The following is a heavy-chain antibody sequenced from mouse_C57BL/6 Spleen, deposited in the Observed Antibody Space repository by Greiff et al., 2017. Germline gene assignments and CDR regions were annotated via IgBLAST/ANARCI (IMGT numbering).Heavy chain of an antibody. Sequence: VQVVESGPGLVAPSQSLSITCTVSGFSLTSYGVHWVRQPPGKGLEWLVVIWSDGSTTYNSALKSRLSSSKDNSKSQVFLKMNSLQTDDTAMYYCASYYGNPYYNAMDYWGQGTSVTVSS. CDR1: GFSLTSYG. CDR2: IWSDGST. J-gene: IGHJ4*01. V-gene: IGHV2-6*03. D-gene: IGHD2-1*01. CDR3: ASYYGNPYYNAMDY.